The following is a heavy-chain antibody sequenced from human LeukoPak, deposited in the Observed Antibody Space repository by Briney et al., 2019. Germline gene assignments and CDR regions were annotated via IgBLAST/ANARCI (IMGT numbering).Heavy chain of an antibody. D-gene: IGHD3-10*01. J-gene: IGHJ6*03. V-gene: IGHV3-23*01. CDR3: ARDGSGSAHYYYYMDV. CDR1: GFTFSSYG. CDR2: ISGSGGST. Sequence: GGSLRLSCAASGFTFSSYGMSWVRQAPGKGLEWVSAISGSGGSTYYADSVKGRFTISRDNAKNSLYLQMNSLRAEDTAVYYCARDGSGSAHYYYYMDVWGKGTTVTISS.